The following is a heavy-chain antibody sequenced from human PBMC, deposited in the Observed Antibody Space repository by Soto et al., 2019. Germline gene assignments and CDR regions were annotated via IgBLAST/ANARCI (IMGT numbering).Heavy chain of an antibody. V-gene: IGHV3-21*04. Sequence: GGSLRLSCAASGFTFTTYNMNWVRQAPGKGLEWVSSISSSSTYIYYSDSVRGRFVISRDNAKNSLYLQMNTLRAEDTAVYYCAKVGPYDSGSYMFRYNWFDPWGPGT. D-gene: IGHD3-10*01. J-gene: IGHJ5*02. CDR2: ISSSSTYI. CDR1: GFTFTTYN. CDR3: AKVGPYDSGSYMFRYNWFDP.